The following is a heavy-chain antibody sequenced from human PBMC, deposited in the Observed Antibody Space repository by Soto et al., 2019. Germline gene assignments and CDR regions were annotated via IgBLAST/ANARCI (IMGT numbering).Heavy chain of an antibody. V-gene: IGHV4-31*03. J-gene: IGHJ4*02. CDR3: ARAPNSDFWSGYIDY. CDR2: IYYSGST. D-gene: IGHD3-3*01. Sequence: SETLSLTCTVSGGSISSGGYYWSWIRQHPGKGLEWVGYIYYSGSTYYNPSLKSRVTISVDTSKNQFSLKLSSVTAADTAVYYCARAPNSDFWSGYIDYWGQGTLVTVSS. CDR1: GGSISSGGYY.